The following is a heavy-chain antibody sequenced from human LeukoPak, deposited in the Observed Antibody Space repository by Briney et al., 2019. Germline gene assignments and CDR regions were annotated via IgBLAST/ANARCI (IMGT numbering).Heavy chain of an antibody. CDR1: GGSISSYY. CDR2: IYYSGST. D-gene: IGHD6-13*01. J-gene: IGHJ5*02. V-gene: IGHV4-59*01. Sequence: PSETLSLTCTVSGGSISSYYWSWIRQPPGKGLEWIGYIYYSGSTNYKPSLKSRVAISVDTSKNQFSLKLSSVTAADTAVYYCARAYSSSWFDPWGQGTLVTVSS. CDR3: ARAYSSSWFDP.